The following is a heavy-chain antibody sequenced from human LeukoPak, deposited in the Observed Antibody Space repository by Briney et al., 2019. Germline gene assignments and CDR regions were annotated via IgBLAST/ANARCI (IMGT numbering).Heavy chain of an antibody. D-gene: IGHD4-17*01. CDR1: GGSFSAYY. CDR3: ARVTVTRWFDP. J-gene: IGHJ5*02. Sequence: PSETLSLTCAVYGGSFSAYYWSWIRQPPGKGLEWIGEINHSGSTNYNPSLKSRVTISVDTSKNQFSLKLSSVTAADTAVYYCARVTVTRWFDPWGQGTLVTVSS. CDR2: INHSGST. V-gene: IGHV4-34*01.